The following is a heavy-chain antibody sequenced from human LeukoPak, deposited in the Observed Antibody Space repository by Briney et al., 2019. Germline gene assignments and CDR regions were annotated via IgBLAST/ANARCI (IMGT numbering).Heavy chain of an antibody. CDR2: ISWNSGSI. D-gene: IGHD3-10*01. V-gene: IGHV3-9*01. CDR3: AKGARGVINLNWFDP. J-gene: IGHJ5*02. Sequence: QPGGSLRLSCAASGFTFDDYAMHWVRQAPGKGLEWVSGISWNSGSIGYADSVKGRFTISRDNAKNSLYLQMNSLRAEDTALYYCAKGARGVINLNWFDPWGQGTLVTVSS. CDR1: GFTFDDYA.